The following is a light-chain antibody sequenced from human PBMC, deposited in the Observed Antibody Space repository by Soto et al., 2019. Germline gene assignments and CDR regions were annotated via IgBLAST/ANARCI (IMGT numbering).Light chain of an antibody. Sequence: QSVLTQPPSASGTPGQRVTISCSGSNSNIGSNTVNWYQQLPGTAPKLLIYYDNQRPSGVPDRFSGSKSGTSASLAISGLQSEDEAHYYCATWDDSLTGVEFGGGTKLTVL. CDR1: NSNIGSNT. CDR3: ATWDDSLTGVE. J-gene: IGLJ2*01. CDR2: YDN. V-gene: IGLV1-44*01.